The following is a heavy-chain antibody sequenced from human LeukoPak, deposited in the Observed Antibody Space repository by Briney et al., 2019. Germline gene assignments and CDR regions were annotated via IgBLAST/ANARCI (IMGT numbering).Heavy chain of an antibody. CDR3: ARGSDYGGNSVGFDY. V-gene: IGHV4-59*01. J-gene: IGHJ4*02. D-gene: IGHD4-23*01. CDR1: GDSFSYFY. Sequence: SETLSLTCTVSGDSFSYFYWSWIRQPPGKGLEWIGYIYNSGSTNYNPSLKSRVTISVDTSKNQFSLKLSSVTAADTAVYYCARGSDYGGNSVGFDYWGQGTLVTVSS. CDR2: IYNSGST.